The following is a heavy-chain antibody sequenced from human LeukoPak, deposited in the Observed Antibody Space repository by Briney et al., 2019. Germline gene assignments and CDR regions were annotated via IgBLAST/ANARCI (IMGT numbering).Heavy chain of an antibody. D-gene: IGHD6-6*01. CDR1: GFTFSSYW. J-gene: IGHJ4*02. Sequence: TGGSLRLSCAASGFTFSSYWMSWVRQAPGKGLEWVAVMSYDGSHKDYGDSVKGRFTISRDNSKNTLYLQMNSLRIEDTAVYFCARDLIGQLRHPVDYWGQGVLVTVSS. CDR3: ARDLIGQLRHPVDY. CDR2: MSYDGSHK. V-gene: IGHV3-30*03.